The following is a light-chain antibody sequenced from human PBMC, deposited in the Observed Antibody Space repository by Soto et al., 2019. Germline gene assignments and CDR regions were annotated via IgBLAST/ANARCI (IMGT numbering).Light chain of an antibody. Sequence: AIQLTQSPSSLSASVGDRVTITCRASQGISSALAWYQQKQGKAPKLLIYDASSLESGVPSRFSGSGSGTDFTLTISSLQPEDFATYYCQQFNSLITFGQGTRLEIK. J-gene: IGKJ5*01. CDR3: QQFNSLIT. CDR2: DAS. CDR1: QGISSA. V-gene: IGKV1-13*02.